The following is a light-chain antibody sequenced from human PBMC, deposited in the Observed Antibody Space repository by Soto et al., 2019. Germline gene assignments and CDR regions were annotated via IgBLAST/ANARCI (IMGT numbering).Light chain of an antibody. V-gene: IGLV2-14*01. CDR2: EVS. Sequence: QSALTQPASVSGSPGQSITISCTGTSSDVGGYNYVSWYQQHPGKAPKLMIYEVSYRPSGVFNRFSGSKSGNTASLTISGLQAEDEADYYCSSYTSSSTQVFGTGTKLTVL. CDR3: SSYTSSSTQV. J-gene: IGLJ1*01. CDR1: SSDVGGYNY.